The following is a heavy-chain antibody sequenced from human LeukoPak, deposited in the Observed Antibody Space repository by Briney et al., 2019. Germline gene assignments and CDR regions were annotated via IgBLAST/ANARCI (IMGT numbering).Heavy chain of an antibody. J-gene: IGHJ6*02. CDR3: AKAASSSWPSYYYGMDV. V-gene: IGHV3-23*01. CDR1: GFTFDFSDYV. Sequence: GGSLRLSCVGSGFTFDFSDYVMGWVRQTPGKGLVWVSRINSDGSSTYYADSVKGRFTISKDNSKNTVYLQMSSLRVDDTAVYYCAKAASSSWPSYYYGMDVWGQGTTVTVSS. D-gene: IGHD6-13*01. CDR2: INSDGSST.